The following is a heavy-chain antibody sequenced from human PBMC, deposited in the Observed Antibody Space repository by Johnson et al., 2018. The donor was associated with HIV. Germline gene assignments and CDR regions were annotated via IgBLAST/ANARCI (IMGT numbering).Heavy chain of an antibody. V-gene: IGHV3-30-3*01. CDR2: ISYDGSNK. CDR3: ARDLSLVGGWSPFDI. D-gene: IGHD6-19*01. J-gene: IGHJ3*02. Sequence: QMLLVESGGGVVQPGRSLRLSCAASGFVFSSYAMHWVRQAPGKGLEWVAFISYDGSNKNYAASVKGRFPISRDNSKNTLYLQMNSLRAEDTAVYYCARDLSLVGGWSPFDIWGQGTMVAVSS. CDR1: GFVFSSYA.